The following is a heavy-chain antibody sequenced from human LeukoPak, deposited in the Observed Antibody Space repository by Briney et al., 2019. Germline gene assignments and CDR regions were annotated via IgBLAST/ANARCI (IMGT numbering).Heavy chain of an antibody. J-gene: IGHJ4*02. CDR2: ISTSGSTI. CDR1: GFTFSSYE. V-gene: IGHV3-48*03. Sequence: GSPRVSCAASGFTFSSYEMNWVRQAPGKGLEWISYISTSGSTIYYADSVKGRFTISRDNAKNSLYLQMNSLRAEDTAVYYCVRVMWWELLVTEYYFDYWGQGTLVTVSS. D-gene: IGHD1-26*01. CDR3: VRVMWWELLVTEYYFDY.